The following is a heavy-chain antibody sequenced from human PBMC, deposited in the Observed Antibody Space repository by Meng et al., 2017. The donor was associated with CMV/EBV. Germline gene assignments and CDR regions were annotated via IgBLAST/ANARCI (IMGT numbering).Heavy chain of an antibody. CDR1: GYTFTGYY. J-gene: IGHJ2*01. D-gene: IGHD1-7*01. V-gene: IGHV1-2*02. Sequence: QVQRVQAGAEVKKPGASVKVSCKASGYTFTGYYMHWVRQAPGQGLEWMGWINPNSGGTNYAQKFQGRVTMTRDTSISTAYMELSRLRSDDTAVYYCATYIGNYINWYFDLWGRGTLVTVSS. CDR2: INPNSGGT. CDR3: ATYIGNYINWYFDL.